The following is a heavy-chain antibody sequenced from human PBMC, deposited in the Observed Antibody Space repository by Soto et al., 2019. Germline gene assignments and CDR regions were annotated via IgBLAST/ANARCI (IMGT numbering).Heavy chain of an antibody. D-gene: IGHD1-26*01. J-gene: IGHJ4*02. CDR3: VKVWVGGSNRYQLDY. CDR2: ISGSGGST. CDR1: GFTFSSYA. Sequence: PGGSLRLSCAASGFTFSSYAMSWVRQAPGKGLEWVSAISGSGGSTYYADSVKGRFTISRGNSKNTLYLHLSSLRRDDTAKYYCVKVWVGGSNRYQLDYWGQGTVVTVSS. V-gene: IGHV3-23*01.